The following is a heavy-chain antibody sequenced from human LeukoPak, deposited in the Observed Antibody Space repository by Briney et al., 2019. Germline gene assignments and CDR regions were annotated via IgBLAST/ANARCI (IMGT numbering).Heavy chain of an antibody. J-gene: IGHJ4*02. CDR3: ARDDLNY. V-gene: IGHV3-7*01. Sequence: GGSLRLSCAASGFTFSDYWMSWVRQAPGKGLEWVATIEPGGSEKFYVDSVKGRFTISRDNAENSLSLQMNGLRAEDTAMYFCARDDLNYWGQGTLVTVSS. CDR1: GFTFSDYW. CDR2: IEPGGSEK.